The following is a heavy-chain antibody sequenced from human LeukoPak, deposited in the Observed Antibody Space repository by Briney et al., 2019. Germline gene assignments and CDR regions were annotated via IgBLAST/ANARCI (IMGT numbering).Heavy chain of an antibody. D-gene: IGHD5-12*01. J-gene: IGHJ4*02. CDR1: AFTFSSYA. Sequence: GGSLRLSCAASAFTFSSYAMTWVRQAPRKGLEWVAHINQDGSEEHYMDSAKARFTISRDNAKNSLSLQMNSLRAEDTAVYYCVRDGGVSGYDLLDYWGQGTLVTVSS. CDR2: INQDGSEE. V-gene: IGHV3-7*01. CDR3: VRDGGVSGYDLLDY.